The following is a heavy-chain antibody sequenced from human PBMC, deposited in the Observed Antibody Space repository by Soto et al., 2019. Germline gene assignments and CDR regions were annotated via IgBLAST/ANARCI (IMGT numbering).Heavy chain of an antibody. CDR3: ARGHAPPLY. Sequence: QVQLQLWGAGLLKPSETLSLTCAVYGGSFSGYYWSWIRQPPGKGLEWIGEIHGSGSTNYGPSLKSRVTMSADTSKNQISLKMSSVTAADTAVYYCARGHAPPLYWGPGTLVTVSS. V-gene: IGHV4-34*01. CDR1: GGSFSGYY. CDR2: IHGSGST. J-gene: IGHJ4*02.